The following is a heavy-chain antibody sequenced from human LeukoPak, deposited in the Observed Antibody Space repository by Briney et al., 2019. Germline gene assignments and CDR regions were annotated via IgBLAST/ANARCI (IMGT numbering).Heavy chain of an antibody. CDR2: ISWNSGSI. CDR1: GFTFDDYA. D-gene: IGHD6-13*01. Sequence: GGSLRLSCAASGFTFDDYAMHWVRQAPGKGLEWVSGISWNSGSIGYADSVKGRFTISRDNAKNSLYLQMNSLRAEDTALYYCAKLSSWYEFDYWGQGTLVTVSS. J-gene: IGHJ4*02. CDR3: AKLSSWYEFDY. V-gene: IGHV3-9*01.